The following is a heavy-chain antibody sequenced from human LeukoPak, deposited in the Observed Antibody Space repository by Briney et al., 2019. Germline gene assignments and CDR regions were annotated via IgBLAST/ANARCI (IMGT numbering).Heavy chain of an antibody. J-gene: IGHJ4*02. D-gene: IGHD2-15*01. V-gene: IGHV5-51*01. CDR2: IYPGGSDP. CDR3: ARHVREDTRFLDY. CDR1: GYSFTNYW. Sequence: GESLKISCKGSGYSFTNYWIGWVRQMPGKGLEWMGIIYPGGSDPRYSPSFQGQVTISADKSISTAYLQWSSLMASDTAMYYCARHVREDTRFLDYWGLGTLVTVSS.